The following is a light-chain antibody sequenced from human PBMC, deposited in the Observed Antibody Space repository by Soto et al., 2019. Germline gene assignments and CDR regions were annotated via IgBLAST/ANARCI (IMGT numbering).Light chain of an antibody. CDR2: GAS. CDR1: QSVSSSF. CDR3: QQYDSAPLT. J-gene: IGKJ2*01. Sequence: EIVLTQSPGTLSLSPGERATLSCRASQSVSSSFLAWYQQKPGQAPRLLIYGASSRATGIPDRFSGSGSGTDFTLTISRLEPEDFAVYYCQQYDSAPLTFGQGTKLGIK. V-gene: IGKV3-20*01.